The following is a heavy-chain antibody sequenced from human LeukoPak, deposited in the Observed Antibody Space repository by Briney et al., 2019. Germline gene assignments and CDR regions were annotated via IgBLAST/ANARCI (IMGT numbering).Heavy chain of an antibody. D-gene: IGHD1-14*01. CDR2: ISSSSSYI. CDR1: GFTFSSYS. V-gene: IGHV3-21*01. J-gene: IGHJ3*02. CDR3: ARDLSRGKPHAFDI. Sequence: GGSLRLSCAASGFTFSSYSMNWVRQAPGKGLEWVSSISSSSSYIYYAGSVKGQFTISRDNAKKSLYLQMNSLRAEDTAVYYCARDLSRGKPHAFDIWGQGTMVTVSS.